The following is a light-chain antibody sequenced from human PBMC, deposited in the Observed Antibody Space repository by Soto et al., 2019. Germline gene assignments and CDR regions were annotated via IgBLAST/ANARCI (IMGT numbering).Light chain of an antibody. CDR1: QSVGSF. CDR2: DAS. Sequence: EIVLTQSPATLSLSPGERATLSCRASQSVGSFLAWYQQKSGQTPRLLIYDASNRAPGIPVRFGGSGSGTDFTLTISSLEPEDFAVYYCQHRSNWLGTFGPGTKVDIK. V-gene: IGKV3-11*01. J-gene: IGKJ3*01. CDR3: QHRSNWLGT.